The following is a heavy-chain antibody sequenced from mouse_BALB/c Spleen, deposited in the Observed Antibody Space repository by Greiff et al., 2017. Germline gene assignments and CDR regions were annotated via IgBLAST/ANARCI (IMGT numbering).Heavy chain of an antibody. CDR2: ISDGGSYT. Sequence: DVKLVESGGGLVKPGGSLKLSCAASGFTFSDYYMYWVRQTPEKRLEWVATISDGGSYTYYPDSVKGRFTISRDNAKNNLYLQMSSLKSEDTAMYYCARADGYYFDYWGQGTTLTVSS. V-gene: IGHV5-4*02. J-gene: IGHJ2*01. D-gene: IGHD2-3*01. CDR1: GFTFSDYY. CDR3: ARADGYYFDY.